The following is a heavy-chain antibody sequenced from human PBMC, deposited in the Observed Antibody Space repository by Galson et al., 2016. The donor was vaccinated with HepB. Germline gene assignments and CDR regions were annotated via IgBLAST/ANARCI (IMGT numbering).Heavy chain of an antibody. Sequence: SLRLSCAASGLTFSDYAMAWVRQAPGKGLEWVSDISGSADSTHYADSVKGRFTISRDNSKNTFYLQMNTLSVGDTAIYFCARLPVSAPDANAGFYSWGQGTLVTVSS. D-gene: IGHD6-13*01. V-gene: IGHV3-23*01. CDR3: ARLPVSAPDANAGFYS. J-gene: IGHJ4*02. CDR2: ISGSADST. CDR1: GLTFSDYA.